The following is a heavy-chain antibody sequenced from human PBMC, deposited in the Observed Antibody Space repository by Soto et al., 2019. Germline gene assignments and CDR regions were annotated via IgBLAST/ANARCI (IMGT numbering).Heavy chain of an antibody. CDR2: IYHSGST. CDR1: GYSITSGYY. Sequence: PSETLCLTCVVSGYSITSGYYWGWIRQPPGKGREWIASIYHSGSTYYNPSLKSRVAISVDTPQKLFSLKLSSVTAADTAVYYGARLPYSYSGDDETHVDYWGKGTLV. D-gene: IGHD5-12*01. V-gene: IGHV4-38-2*01. CDR3: ARLPYSYSGDDETHVDY. J-gene: IGHJ4*02.